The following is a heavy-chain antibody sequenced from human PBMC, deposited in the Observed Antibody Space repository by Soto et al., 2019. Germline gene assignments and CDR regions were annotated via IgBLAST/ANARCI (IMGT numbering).Heavy chain of an antibody. J-gene: IGHJ4*02. CDR1: GFTFRSYG. V-gene: IGHV3-33*01. D-gene: IGHD4-4*01. CDR2: IWYDGSNK. CDR3: ARDSLGDYSYFDY. Sequence: QVQLVESGGGVVQPGRSLRLSCAASGFTFRSYGMHWVRQAPGKGLEWVAVIWYDGSNKYYADSVKGRFTISRDNSKNTLYLKMNSLRAEETAVYYCARDSLGDYSYFDYWGQGTLVTVSS.